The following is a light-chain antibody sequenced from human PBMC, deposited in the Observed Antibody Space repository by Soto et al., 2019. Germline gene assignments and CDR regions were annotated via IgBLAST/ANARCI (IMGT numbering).Light chain of an antibody. Sequence: EIVLTQSPVTLSLSPGERATLSCRASQSVTTCLAWYQQKPGQAPRLLIDDTSKRATCIPARFSGSGSGTDFTLTINSLEPEDFAVYYCQQRTNWPLPFGGGTKAEIK. V-gene: IGKV3-11*01. CDR1: QSVTTC. CDR3: QQRTNWPLP. CDR2: DTS. J-gene: IGKJ4*01.